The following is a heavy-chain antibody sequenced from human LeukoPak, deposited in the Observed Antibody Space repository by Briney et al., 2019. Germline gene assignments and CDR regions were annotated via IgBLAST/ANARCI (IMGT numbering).Heavy chain of an antibody. J-gene: IGHJ5*02. Sequence: SETLSLTCAAYGGSFSAYYWTWIRQPPGKGLEWIGEINHSGSSNYNSSLRSRVTISVDTSYKQFSLRLSSVTAADTAVYYCAPRGDIEHSYVYGKWFDPWGQGTRVTVSS. V-gene: IGHV4-34*01. CDR3: APRGDIEHSYVYGKWFDP. CDR2: INHSGSS. D-gene: IGHD5-18*01. CDR1: GGSFSAYY.